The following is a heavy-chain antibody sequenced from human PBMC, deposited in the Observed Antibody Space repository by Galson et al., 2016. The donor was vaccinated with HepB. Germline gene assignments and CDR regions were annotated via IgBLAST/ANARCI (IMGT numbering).Heavy chain of an antibody. CDR1: GFMFSTYW. V-gene: IGHV3-7*03. CDR3: AKDPNWDLGY. J-gene: IGHJ4*02. Sequence: LRLPCAASGFMFSTYWMMWVRHAPGKGPEWVAMTKPDGSEKYYVDSVKGRFTISRDNAKNSMYLQMDSLRGDDTAVYHCAKDPNWDLGYWGQGALVTVSS. D-gene: IGHD1-1*01. CDR2: TKPDGSEK.